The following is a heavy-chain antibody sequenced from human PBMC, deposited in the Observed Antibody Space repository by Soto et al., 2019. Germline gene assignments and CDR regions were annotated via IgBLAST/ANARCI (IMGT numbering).Heavy chain of an antibody. Sequence: GASVKVSCKASGYSFTDYHIHWVRQAPGQGLEGLGRINPKSGGTSTAQKFQGWVTMTTDTPISTVSMEMTRLTSDDTAIYYCARGDSTDCSNGVCSFFYNHDMDVWGQGTTVTVSS. CDR2: INPKSGGT. V-gene: IGHV1-2*04. J-gene: IGHJ6*02. CDR3: ARGDSTDCSNGVCSFFYNHDMDV. CDR1: GYSFTDYH. D-gene: IGHD2-8*01.